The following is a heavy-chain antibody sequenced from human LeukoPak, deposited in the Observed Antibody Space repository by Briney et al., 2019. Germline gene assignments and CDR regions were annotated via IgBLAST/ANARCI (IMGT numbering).Heavy chain of an antibody. D-gene: IGHD3-16*01. CDR1: GFTFSSSW. CDR2: IKQDGSEK. CDR3: ARRLAGLGSPFDY. Sequence: GGSLRLSCAASGFTFSSSWMSWVRQAPGKGLEWVANIKQDGSEKYYVDSVKGRFTISRDNTKNSLYLQMNSLRAEDTAVYYCARRLAGLGSPFDYWGQGTLVTVSS. J-gene: IGHJ4*02. V-gene: IGHV3-7*01.